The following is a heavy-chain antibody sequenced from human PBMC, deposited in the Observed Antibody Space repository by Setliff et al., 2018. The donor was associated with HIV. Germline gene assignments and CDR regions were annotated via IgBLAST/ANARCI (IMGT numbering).Heavy chain of an antibody. Sequence: PSETLSLTCAVYGGSFSGYYWSWIRQPPGKGLEWIGEINHSGSTNYNPSLKSRVTISVDTSKNQFSLKLSSVTAADTAVYYCARGILFWSDYVWGSSRTFDYWGQGTLVTVSS. CDR2: INHSGST. CDR3: ARGILFWSDYVWGSSRTFDY. CDR1: GGSFSGYY. J-gene: IGHJ4*02. D-gene: IGHD3-16*01. V-gene: IGHV4-34*01.